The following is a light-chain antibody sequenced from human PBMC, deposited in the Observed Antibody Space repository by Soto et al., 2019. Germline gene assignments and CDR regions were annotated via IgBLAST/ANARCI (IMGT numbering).Light chain of an antibody. CDR2: GAS. V-gene: IGKV3-20*01. J-gene: IGKJ1*01. Sequence: SQSPGTLSLSTGERATLSCRASQSVSSSYLAWYQQKPGQAPRLLIYGASSRATGIPDRFSGSGSGTDFTLTISRLEPEDFAVYYCQQYGSSPRTFGQRTKVAI. CDR3: QQYGSSPRT. CDR1: QSVSSSY.